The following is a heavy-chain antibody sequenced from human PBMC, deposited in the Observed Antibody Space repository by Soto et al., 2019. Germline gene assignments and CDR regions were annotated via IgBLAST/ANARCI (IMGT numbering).Heavy chain of an antibody. V-gene: IGHV3-30-3*01. J-gene: IGHJ4*02. CDR1: GFSFSSYA. CDR2: ISYGGTNK. Sequence: GGSLRLSCAASGFSFSSYAMHWVRQAPGKGLEWVASISYGGTNKYYADSVKGRFTISRDNSENTLYLQMNSLRPEDTAVFYCASAGGGGFNLISFFDYWGLGTLVPVSS. CDR3: ASAGGGGFNLISFFDY. D-gene: IGHD5-12*01.